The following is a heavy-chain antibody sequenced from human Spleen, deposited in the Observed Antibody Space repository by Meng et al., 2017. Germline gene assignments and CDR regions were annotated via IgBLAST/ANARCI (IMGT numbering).Heavy chain of an antibody. V-gene: IGHV4-38-2*01. CDR3: AGGAVVTLIFYHAMDV. Sequence: GSLRLSCAVSGYSITGSYNWGWIRQSPGKGLEWIGSIYQSGSTYYNPSLKSRVTMSAGTSKSQFSLKLTSVTAADTAVYYCAGGAVVTLIFYHAMDVWGQGTTVTVSS. J-gene: IGHJ6*02. CDR2: IYQSGST. D-gene: IGHD2-21*02. CDR1: GYSITGSYN.